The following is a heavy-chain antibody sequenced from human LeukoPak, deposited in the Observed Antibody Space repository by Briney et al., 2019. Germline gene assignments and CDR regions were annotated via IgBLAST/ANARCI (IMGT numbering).Heavy chain of an antibody. CDR3: ARDQEGFDY. CDR2: IYPRDGST. CDR1: Y. V-gene: IGHV1-46*01. J-gene: IGHJ4*02. Sequence: YXHXXXXAPGQGLEWMGMIYPRDGSTSYAQNFQGRVTVTRDTSTTTVHMELRGLRSEDTAVYYCARDQEGFDYWGQGTVVTVSS.